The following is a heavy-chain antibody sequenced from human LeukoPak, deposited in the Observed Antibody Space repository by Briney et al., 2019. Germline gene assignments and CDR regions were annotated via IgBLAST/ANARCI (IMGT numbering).Heavy chain of an antibody. Sequence: SQTLSLTCAISGDSVSSNSAAWNWIRQSPSGCLEWLGRTYYRSKWYKAYAVSVKSRITINPDTCKNQFSLQLNSVTPEDTAVYYCARGANWAFHYWGQGTLVTVSS. CDR3: ARGANWAFHY. CDR1: GDSVSSNSAA. V-gene: IGHV6-1*01. J-gene: IGHJ4*02. CDR2: TYYRSKWYK. D-gene: IGHD7-27*01.